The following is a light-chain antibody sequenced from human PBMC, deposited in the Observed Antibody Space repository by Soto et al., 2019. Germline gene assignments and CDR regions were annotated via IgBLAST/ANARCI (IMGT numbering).Light chain of an antibody. CDR1: SSDVGGYDY. CDR2: DVS. J-gene: IGLJ2*01. Sequence: QSVLTQPASVSASPGQSIAISCTGTSSDVGGYDYVSWYQQHPGKAPKLMIYDVSERPSGVSDRFSGSKSGNTASLTISGLHAEDEAHYYCSSSTSSTTVLFGGGTKLTVL. V-gene: IGLV2-14*03. CDR3: SSSTSSTTVL.